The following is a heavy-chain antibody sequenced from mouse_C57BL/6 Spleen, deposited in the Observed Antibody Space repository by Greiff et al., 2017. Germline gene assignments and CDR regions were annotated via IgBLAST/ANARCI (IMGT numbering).Heavy chain of an antibody. J-gene: IGHJ4*01. CDR3: ARSAPNYSYAKDY. CDR2: IDPSDSYT. CDR1: GYTFTSYW. Sequence: QVQLQQPGAELVMPGASVKLSCKASGYTFTSYWMHWVKQRPGQGLEWIGEIDPSDSYTNYNQKFKGKSTLTVDKSSSTAYMQLSSLTSEDSAVYYCARSAPNYSYAKDYWGQGTSVTVSS. V-gene: IGHV1-69*01. D-gene: IGHD2-1*01.